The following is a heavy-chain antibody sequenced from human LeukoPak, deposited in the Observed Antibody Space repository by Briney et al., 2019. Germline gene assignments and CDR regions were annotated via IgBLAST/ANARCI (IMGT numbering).Heavy chain of an antibody. J-gene: IGHJ4*02. Sequence: SETLSLTCTVSGGSVSSGSYYWSWIRQPPGKGLEWIGYIYYSGSTNYSPSSKSRVTISIDTSKNQFSLKQNSVTAADTAVYYCAREGSAWYEDYWGQGTLVTVSS. V-gene: IGHV4-61*01. D-gene: IGHD6-19*01. CDR2: IYYSGST. CDR3: AREGSAWYEDY. CDR1: GGSVSSGSYY.